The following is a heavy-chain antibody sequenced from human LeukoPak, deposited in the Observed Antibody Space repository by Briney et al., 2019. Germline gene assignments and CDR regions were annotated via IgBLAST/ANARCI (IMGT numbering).Heavy chain of an antibody. CDR2: ISSSRNYV. Sequence: GGSLRLSCAASGFTFSTYNMNWVRQAPGKGLEWVSSISSSRNYVYYAGSMKGRFTISRDNAKNSLYLQINSLRAEDTAVYYCARSSKQQTDFEYWGQGTLVTVSS. J-gene: IGHJ4*02. V-gene: IGHV3-21*01. CDR1: GFTFSTYN. D-gene: IGHD6-13*01. CDR3: ARSSKQQTDFEY.